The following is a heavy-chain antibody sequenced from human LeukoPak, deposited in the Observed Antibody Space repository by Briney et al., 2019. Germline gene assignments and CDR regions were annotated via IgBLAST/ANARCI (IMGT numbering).Heavy chain of an antibody. CDR2: INQDGSVK. CDR3: AKDPPGSFTIFEPVYYFDY. V-gene: IGHV3-7*01. D-gene: IGHD3-3*01. Sequence: GGSLRLSCAASGFTFINYWMTWVRQAPGKGLEWVANINQDGSVKYYADSVKGRFTISRDNSKNTLYLQMNSLRAEDTAVYYCAKDPPGSFTIFEPVYYFDYWGQGTLVTVSS. J-gene: IGHJ4*02. CDR1: GFTFINYW.